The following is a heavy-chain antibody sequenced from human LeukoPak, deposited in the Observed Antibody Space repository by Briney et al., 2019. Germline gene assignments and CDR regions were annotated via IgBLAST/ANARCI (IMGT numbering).Heavy chain of an antibody. Sequence: ASVKVSCKASGYTFTGYYMHWVRQAPGQGLEWMGWINPNSGGTNYAQKFQGRVTMTRDTSISTAYMEPSRLRSDDTAVYYCARDQQTGYNWSDGSGLDYWGQGTLVTVSS. CDR3: ARDQQTGYNWSDGSGLDY. D-gene: IGHD1-1*01. J-gene: IGHJ4*02. CDR2: INPNSGGT. CDR1: GYTFTGYY. V-gene: IGHV1-2*02.